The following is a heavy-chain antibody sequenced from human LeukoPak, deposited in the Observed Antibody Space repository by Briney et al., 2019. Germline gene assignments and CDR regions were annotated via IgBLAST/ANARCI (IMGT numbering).Heavy chain of an antibody. CDR1: VGSISGGIYY. D-gene: IGHD3-22*01. CDR3: AREVITTHDAFDI. V-gene: IGHV4-61*02. CDR2: IYTSGST. J-gene: IGHJ3*02. Sequence: SKPLSLTCTSPVGSISGGIYYGSWIRQPPGKDLKWIGRIYTSGSTNYNPSLKSRVTISVDTSKNQFSLKLSSVTAADTAVYYCAREVITTHDAFDIWGQGTMVTVSS.